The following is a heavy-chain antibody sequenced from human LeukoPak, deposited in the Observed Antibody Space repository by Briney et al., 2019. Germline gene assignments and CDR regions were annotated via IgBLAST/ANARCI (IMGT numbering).Heavy chain of an antibody. D-gene: IGHD3-10*01. CDR1: GFTFSSYA. J-gene: IGHJ6*02. CDR2: ISGSGGST. Sequence: PGGSLRLSCAASGFTFSSYAMSWVRQAPGKRLEWVSAISGSGGSTYYADSVKGRFTISRDNSKNTLYLQMNSLRAEDTAVYYCTKDTALTLGNGMDVWGQGTTVTVSS. CDR3: TKDTALTLGNGMDV. V-gene: IGHV3-23*01.